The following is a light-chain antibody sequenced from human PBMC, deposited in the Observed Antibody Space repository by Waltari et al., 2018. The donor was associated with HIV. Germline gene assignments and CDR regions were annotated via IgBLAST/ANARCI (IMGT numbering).Light chain of an antibody. J-gene: IGLJ1*01. Sequence: SYELTQPPSVSVSPGQTASITCSADELPNHSAYWYHQTPGQAPLGLIYKDNARPSGIPERFSGSSSGTTVTLTISGVHTEDEADYYCQSADSTGSYPDVFGTGTKVTVL. CDR3: QSADSTGSYPDV. V-gene: IGLV3-25*03. CDR1: ELPNHS. CDR2: KDN.